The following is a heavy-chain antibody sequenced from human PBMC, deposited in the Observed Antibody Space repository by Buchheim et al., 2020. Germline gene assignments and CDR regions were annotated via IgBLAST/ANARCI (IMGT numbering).Heavy chain of an antibody. D-gene: IGHD3-9*01. CDR2: ITSDGTTT. CDR3: ATGLSSAYEI. Sequence: EVQLVESGGGLVQPGGSLRLSCAASGFTFSAYWMHWVRQAPGKGLLWISRITSDGTTTSADSVGARFTVSRDNAKNTLYLQMNSLRAEDTAVYYCATGLSSAYEIWGRGTL. J-gene: IGHJ4*02. CDR1: GFTFSAYW. V-gene: IGHV3-74*01.